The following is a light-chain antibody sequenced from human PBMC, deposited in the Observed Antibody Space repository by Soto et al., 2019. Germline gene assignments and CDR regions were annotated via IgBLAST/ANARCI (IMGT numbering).Light chain of an antibody. CDR3: AAWDDSLNGLV. V-gene: IGLV1-44*01. CDR2: NNN. J-gene: IGLJ1*01. CDR1: SSNIGSNT. Sequence: QSVLTQPPSASGTPGQRVTISCSGSSSNIGSNTVNWYQQLPGTAPKLLLYNNNQQPSGVTDRFSGSKSGTSASLAIIGLQSEDEANYYCAAWDDSLNGLVFGTGTKLTV.